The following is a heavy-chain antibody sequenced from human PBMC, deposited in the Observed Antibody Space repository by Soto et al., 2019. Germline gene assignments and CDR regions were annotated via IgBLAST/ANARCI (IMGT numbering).Heavy chain of an antibody. CDR2: IYHSGST. D-gene: IGHD1-1*01. CDR3: ARDQLEGNWFDP. J-gene: IGHJ5*02. V-gene: IGHV4-30-2*01. Sequence: QLQLQESGSGLVRPSQTLSLTCAVSGGSISSGGYSWNWIRQPPGKGLEWIGYIYHSGSTLYNPPLKSRVTISVGKSKSQFSLKLSSVTAADTAVYWCARDQLEGNWFDPWCQGTLVTVSS. CDR1: GGSISSGGYS.